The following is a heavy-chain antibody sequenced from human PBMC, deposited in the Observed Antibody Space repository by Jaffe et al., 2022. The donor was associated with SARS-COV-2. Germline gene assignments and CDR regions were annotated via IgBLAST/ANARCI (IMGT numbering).Heavy chain of an antibody. CDR2: ISSSSSYI. J-gene: IGHJ3*02. CDR1: GFTFSSYS. V-gene: IGHV3-21*01. D-gene: IGHD2-21*02. Sequence: EVQLVESGGGLVKPGGSLRLSCAASGFTFSSYSMNWVRQAPGKGLEWVSSISSSSSYIYYADSVKGRFTISRDNAKNSLYLQMNSLRAEDTAVYYCARDLSVLAYCGGDCYSPGAFDIWGQGTMVTVSS. CDR3: ARDLSVLAYCGGDCYSPGAFDI.